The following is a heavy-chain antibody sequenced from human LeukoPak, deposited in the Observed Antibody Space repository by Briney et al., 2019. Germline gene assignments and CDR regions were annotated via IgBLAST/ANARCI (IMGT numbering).Heavy chain of an antibody. V-gene: IGHV3-23*01. Sequence: PSETLSLTCAVYGGSFSGYYWSWIRQPPGKGLEWVSAISGSGGSTYYADSAKGRFTISRDNSKNTLYLQMNSLRAEDTAVYYCAKEVVPAAMSDYYYGMDVWGQGTTVTVSS. CDR2: ISGSGGST. CDR3: AKEVVPAAMSDYYYGMDV. D-gene: IGHD2-2*01. J-gene: IGHJ6*02. CDR1: GGSFSGYY.